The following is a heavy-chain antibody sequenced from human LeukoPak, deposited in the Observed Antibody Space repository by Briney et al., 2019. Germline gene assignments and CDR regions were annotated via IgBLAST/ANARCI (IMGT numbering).Heavy chain of an antibody. J-gene: IGHJ4*02. D-gene: IGHD3-9*01. CDR1: GGTFSSYA. Sequence: SVKVSCKASGGTFSSYAISWVRQAPGQGLEWMGRIIPILDIANYAQKFQGRVTITADKSTSTAYMELSSLRSEDTAVYYCARDDDILTGYYIRDYWGQGTLVTVSS. CDR3: ARDDDILTGYYIRDY. CDR2: IIPILDIA. V-gene: IGHV1-69*04.